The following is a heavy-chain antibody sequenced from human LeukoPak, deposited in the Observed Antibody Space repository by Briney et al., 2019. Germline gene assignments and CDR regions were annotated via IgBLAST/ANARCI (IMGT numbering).Heavy chain of an antibody. J-gene: IGHJ4*02. CDR1: GYTFTGYY. D-gene: IGHD6-6*01. V-gene: IGHV1-2*02. Sequence: ASVKVSCKASGYTFTGYYMHWVRQAPGRGLEWMGWINPNSGGTNYAQKFQGRVTMTRDTSISTAYMELSRLRSDDTAVYYCARLSIAGQTSQGYDYWGQGTLVTVSS. CDR2: INPNSGGT. CDR3: ARLSIAGQTSQGYDY.